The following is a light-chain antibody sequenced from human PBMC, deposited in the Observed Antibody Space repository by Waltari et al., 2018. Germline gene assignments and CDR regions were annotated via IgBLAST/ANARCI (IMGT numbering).Light chain of an antibody. CDR3: AGWDDSLSAWV. J-gene: IGLJ3*02. CDR1: SSDVGSYGY. CDR2: VVN. V-gene: IGLV2-11*01. Sequence: QSVLIQPPSVPGSPGQSVTISCSGTSSDVGSYGYVSWFQQYPDSVPKPSIYVVNIRPSGVPDRFSGSNSGNTASVTISGLQAEDEADYYCAGWDDSLSAWVFGGGTKLTVL.